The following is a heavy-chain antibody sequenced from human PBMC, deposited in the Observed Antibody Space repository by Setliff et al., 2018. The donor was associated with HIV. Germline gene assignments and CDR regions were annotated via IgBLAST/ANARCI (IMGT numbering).Heavy chain of an antibody. Sequence: PSETLSLTCTVSGGSISSTGYYWGWIRQPPGKGLEWIGSIYYSGSTYYNPSLKSRVTISVDTSKSQFSLKVTSVTAADTAVYYCTRHAGRENQLPRTYYYYMDVWGKGATVTVSS. CDR2: IYYSGST. D-gene: IGHD2-2*01. CDR3: TRHAGRENQLPRTYYYYMDV. CDR1: GGSISSTGYY. J-gene: IGHJ6*03. V-gene: IGHV4-39*01.